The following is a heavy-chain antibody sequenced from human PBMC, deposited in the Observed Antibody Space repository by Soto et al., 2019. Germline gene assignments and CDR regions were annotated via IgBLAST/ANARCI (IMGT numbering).Heavy chain of an antibody. Sequence: QVQLVQSGAEVKTPGASVKVSCQASGYTFTSYSMHWVRQAPGQRLEWMGWIDAGSDNTKYSQKFQGRVSIARDTSANTAYMELSRLISEDTALYYCAKGGTSTYAPADYWGQGTLVTVSS. J-gene: IGHJ4*02. CDR2: IDAGSDNT. D-gene: IGHD2-2*01. CDR3: AKGGTSTYAPADY. CDR1: GYTFTSYS. V-gene: IGHV1-3*01.